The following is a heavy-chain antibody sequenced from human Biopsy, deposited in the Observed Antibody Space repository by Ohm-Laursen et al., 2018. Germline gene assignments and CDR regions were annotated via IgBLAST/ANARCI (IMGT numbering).Heavy chain of an antibody. V-gene: IGHV1-46*01. CDR1: GYSFTSYY. D-gene: IGHD6-19*01. CDR3: ARNTGWYGDLYYFDY. J-gene: IGHJ4*02. CDR2: INPRGSTT. Sequence: VASVKASCKASGYSFTSYYMHWVRQAPGQGLEWMGMINPRGSTTSYPQIFQGRVTMTRDTSKSTVYMELTSLRSADTAVYFCARNTGWYGDLYYFDYWGQGTLVTVSS.